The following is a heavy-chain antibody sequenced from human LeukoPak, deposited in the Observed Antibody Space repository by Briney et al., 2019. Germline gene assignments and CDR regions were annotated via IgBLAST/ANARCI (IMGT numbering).Heavy chain of an antibody. Sequence: GGSLRLSCAASGFTFSSYAMSWVRQAPGKGLEWVSAISGSGGSTYYADSVKGRFTISRDNSKNTLYLQMNSLRAEDTAVYYCAKPGRRNSDYYDSSGPNYFDYWGQGTLVTVSS. V-gene: IGHV3-23*01. D-gene: IGHD3-22*01. CDR3: AKPGRRNSDYYDSSGPNYFDY. CDR2: ISGSGGST. CDR1: GFTFSSYA. J-gene: IGHJ4*02.